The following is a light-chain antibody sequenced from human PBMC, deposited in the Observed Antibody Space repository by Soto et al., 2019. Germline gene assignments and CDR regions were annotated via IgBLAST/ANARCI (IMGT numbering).Light chain of an antibody. CDR1: QSFRGL. V-gene: IGKV3-11*01. Sequence: EVVFTQSPVTLCLAPGERATLSCRASQSFRGLLAWYQQKPGQAPRLLIYDAYNRATGIPPRFSGSGSGTDFTLTISSLEPEDSAVYYCQQRHMWPITFGQGTRLEIK. J-gene: IGKJ5*01. CDR3: QQRHMWPIT. CDR2: DAY.